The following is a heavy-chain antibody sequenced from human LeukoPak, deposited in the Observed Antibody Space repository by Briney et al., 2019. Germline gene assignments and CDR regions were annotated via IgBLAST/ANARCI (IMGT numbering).Heavy chain of an antibody. D-gene: IGHD2-21*01. CDR1: GGSISSGDYY. J-gene: IGHJ4*02. CDR2: IYYSGST. Sequence: SQTLSLTCTVSGGSISSGDYYWSWIRQPPGKGLEWIGYIYYSGSTYYNPSLKSRVTISVDTSKNQFSLKLSSVTAADTAVYYCARDALAYCGGDCFDYWGQGTLVTVSS. V-gene: IGHV4-30-4*01. CDR3: ARDALAYCGGDCFDY.